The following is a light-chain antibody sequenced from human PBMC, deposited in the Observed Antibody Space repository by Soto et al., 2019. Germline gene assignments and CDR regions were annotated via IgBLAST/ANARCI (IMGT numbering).Light chain of an antibody. J-gene: IGKJ1*01. CDR2: DAS. CDR3: QQYNSYSVT. V-gene: IGKV1-5*01. Sequence: DIQMTQSPSTLSASVGDRVTITCRAGQSISSWLAWYQQKPGKAPKLLIYDASSLESGVPSRFSGSGSGTEFTLTISSLQPDDFATYYCQQYNSYSVTFGQGTKVEIK. CDR1: QSISSW.